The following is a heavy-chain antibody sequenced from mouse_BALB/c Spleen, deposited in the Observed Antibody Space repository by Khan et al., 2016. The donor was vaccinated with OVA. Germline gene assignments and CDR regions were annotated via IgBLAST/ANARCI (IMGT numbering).Heavy chain of an antibody. CDR1: GYSLTSDYA. V-gene: IGHV3-2*02. J-gene: IGHJ2*01. Sequence: EVQLQESGPGLVKHSQSLSLTCTVTGYSLTSDYAWNWIRQFPGNKLEWMGYISYSGRTSYNPSLKSRISITRDTSKNQLFLQLNSVTTEDTATCYCARSVTISTVVASGFDCWGQGTTLTVSS. D-gene: IGHD1-1*01. CDR3: ARSVTISTVVASGFDC. CDR2: ISYSGRT.